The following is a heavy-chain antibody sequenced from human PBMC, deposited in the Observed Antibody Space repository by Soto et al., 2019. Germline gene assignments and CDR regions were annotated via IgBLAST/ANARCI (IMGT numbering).Heavy chain of an antibody. D-gene: IGHD3-3*01. V-gene: IGHV3-30*18. CDR2: ISYDGSNK. J-gene: IGHJ6*02. CDR1: GFTFSSYG. CDR3: AKDHTIFEGDYYFGMDV. Sequence: GGSLRLSCAASGFTFSSYGMHWVRQAPGKGLEWVAIISYDGSNKYYAVSVKGRFTISRDNSKNTLYLQMKSLRAEDTAVYYCAKDHTIFEGDYYFGMDVWGQGTTVTVSS.